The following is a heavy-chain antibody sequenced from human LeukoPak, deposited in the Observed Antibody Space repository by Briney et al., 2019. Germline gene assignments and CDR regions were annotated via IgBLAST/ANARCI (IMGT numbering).Heavy chain of an antibody. D-gene: IGHD2-21*02. Sequence: GGSLRLSCEASGFTFSTYWMTWVRQAPGKGLEWVANIKEDGREKNYVDSVKGRFTISRDNAKNSLYLQMNSPRVEDMGVYYCARGVTGIRLWGRGTLVTVSS. V-gene: IGHV3-7*01. CDR1: GFTFSTYW. CDR3: ARGVTGIRL. J-gene: IGHJ4*02. CDR2: IKEDGREK.